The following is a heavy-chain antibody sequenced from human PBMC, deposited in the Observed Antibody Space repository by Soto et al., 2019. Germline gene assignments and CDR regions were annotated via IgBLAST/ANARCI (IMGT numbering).Heavy chain of an antibody. CDR3: TPSSSWSSPFDY. CDR2: IKSKTDGGTT. V-gene: IGHV3-15*01. D-gene: IGHD6-13*01. J-gene: IGHJ4*02. Sequence: PGGSLRLSCAASGFTFSNAWMSWVRQAPGKGLEWVGRIKSKTDGGTTDYAAPVKGRFTISRDDSKNTLYLQMNSLKTEDTAVYYCTPSSSWSSPFDYWGQGTLVTVSS. CDR1: GFTFSNAW.